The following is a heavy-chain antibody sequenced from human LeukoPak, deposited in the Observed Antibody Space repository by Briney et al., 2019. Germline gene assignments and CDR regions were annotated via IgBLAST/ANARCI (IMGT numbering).Heavy chain of an antibody. V-gene: IGHV4-39*01. D-gene: IGHD3-10*01. CDR1: GGSINISNYY. J-gene: IGHJ6*03. Sequence: SETLSLTCTVSGGSINISNYYWGWIRQPPGKGLEWIGAIYFSGSTYYNPSLKSRVTISVGTSENQFSRKFISVTAPGTAVYYCARHVGEGGFGELLTYSYYFYMDVWGKGTTVTISS. CDR2: IYFSGST. CDR3: ARHVGEGGFGELLTYSYYFYMDV.